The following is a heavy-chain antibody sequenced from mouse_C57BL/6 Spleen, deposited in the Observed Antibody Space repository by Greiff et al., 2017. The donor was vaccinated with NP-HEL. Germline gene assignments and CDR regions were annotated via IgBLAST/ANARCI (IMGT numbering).Heavy chain of an antibody. V-gene: IGHV1-47*01. CDR3: ARRGTTVVEPYWYFDV. Sequence: VKVVESGAELVKPGASVKMSCKASGYTFTTYPIEWMKQNHGKSLEWIGNFHPYNDDTKYNEKFKGKATLTVEKSSSTVYLELSRLTSDDSAVYYCARRGTTVVEPYWYFDVWGTGTTVTVSS. J-gene: IGHJ1*03. CDR2: FHPYNDDT. D-gene: IGHD1-1*01. CDR1: GYTFTTYP.